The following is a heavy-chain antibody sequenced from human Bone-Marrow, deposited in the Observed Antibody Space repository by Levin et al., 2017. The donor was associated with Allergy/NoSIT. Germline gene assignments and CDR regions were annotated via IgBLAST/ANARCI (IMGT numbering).Heavy chain of an antibody. Sequence: QTLSLTCTFSGFSLSISGVGVGWIRQPPGKALEWLALIYWDDDKRYSPSLKSRLTITKDTSKNQVVLRMTNIDPVDTATYYCARDVTDYFDYWGQGTLVTVSS. CDR2: IYWDDDK. D-gene: IGHD2-21*02. J-gene: IGHJ4*02. CDR1: GFSLSISGVG. V-gene: IGHV2-5*02. CDR3: ARDVTDYFDY.